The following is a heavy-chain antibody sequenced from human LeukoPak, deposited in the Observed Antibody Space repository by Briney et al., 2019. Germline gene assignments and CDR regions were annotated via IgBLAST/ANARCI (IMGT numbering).Heavy chain of an antibody. V-gene: IGHV4-4*07. CDR2: IYTSGST. CDR1: GGSISSYY. Sequence: SETLSLTCTVSGGSISSYYWSWIRQPAGKGLEWIGRIYTSGSTNYNPSLKSRVTMSVDTSKNQFSLKLSSVTAADTAVYYCARGLTIFGVVMTYYYYYYMDVWGKGTTVTVSS. CDR3: ARGLTIFGVVMTYYYYYYMDV. J-gene: IGHJ6*03. D-gene: IGHD3-3*01.